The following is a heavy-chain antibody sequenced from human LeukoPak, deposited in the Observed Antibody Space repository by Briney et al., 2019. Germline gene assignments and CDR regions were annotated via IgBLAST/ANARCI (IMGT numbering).Heavy chain of an antibody. V-gene: IGHV4-39*07. CDR3: VRRSTPFDL. CDR1: GGSISSGSYY. Sequence: SQTLSLTCTVSGGSISSGSYYWSWLRQPPEKGLEWIGEINYSGSTNYNPSLKSRVTISIDTSKTQFSLKVTSVTAADTAVYYCVRRSTPFDLWGRGNLVTVSS. J-gene: IGHJ2*01. CDR2: INYSGST. D-gene: IGHD5/OR15-5a*01.